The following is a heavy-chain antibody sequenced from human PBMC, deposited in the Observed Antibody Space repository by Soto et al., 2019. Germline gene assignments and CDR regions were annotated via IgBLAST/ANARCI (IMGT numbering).Heavy chain of an antibody. CDR1: GGTFSSYT. CDR3: ARGVRGLSPKLDY. J-gene: IGHJ4*02. CDR2: IIPILGIA. V-gene: IGHV1-69*02. Sequence: GASVKVSCKASGGTFSSYTISWVRQAPGQGLEWMGRIIPILGIANYAQKFQGRVTITADKSTSTAYMELSSLRSEDTAVYYCARGVRGLSPKLDYWGQGTLVTVSS. D-gene: IGHD3-10*01.